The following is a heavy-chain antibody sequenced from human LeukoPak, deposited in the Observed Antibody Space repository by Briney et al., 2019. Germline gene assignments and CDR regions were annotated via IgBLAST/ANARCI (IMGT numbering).Heavy chain of an antibody. V-gene: IGHV4-39*01. Sequence: SETLSLTCAVSGGSISSSNWWSWIRQPPGKGLEWIGSIYYSGYTYYNPSLKSRVTISVDTSKNQFSLKLSSVTAADTAVYYCAKHYMGSSYNRAVDYWGQGTLVTVSS. J-gene: IGHJ4*02. CDR3: AKHYMGSSYNRAVDY. CDR1: GGSISSSNW. D-gene: IGHD3-10*01. CDR2: IYYSGYT.